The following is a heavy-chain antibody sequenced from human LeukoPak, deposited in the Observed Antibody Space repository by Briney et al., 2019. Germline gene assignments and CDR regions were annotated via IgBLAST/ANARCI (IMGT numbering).Heavy chain of an antibody. CDR2: IYYSGRT. D-gene: IGHD6-13*01. V-gene: IGHV4-59*08. J-gene: IGHJ5*02. CDR1: GDSINDYY. CDR3: ARRRAEGGSNGHYNWFDP. Sequence: SETLSLTCTVSGDSINDYYWGWIRQPPGKGLEWIGYIYYSGRTKYNPSLQSRVTISVGTSKNQFSLKLSSVTAADTAVYYCARRRAEGGSNGHYNWFDPWGQGTLVTVSS.